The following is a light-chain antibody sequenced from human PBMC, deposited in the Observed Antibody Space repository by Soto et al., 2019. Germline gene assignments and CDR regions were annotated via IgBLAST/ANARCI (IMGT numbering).Light chain of an antibody. J-gene: IGLJ1*01. Sequence: QSALTQPRSVSGSPGQSVTISCTGTSIDVGGYNYVSWYQQHPGKAPKLMIYDVSKRPSGVPDRFSGSKSGNTASLTISGLQAEDEAEYYCCSYAGSYTSYVFGTGTKHTVL. CDR2: DVS. CDR1: SIDVGGYNY. CDR3: CSYAGSYTSYV. V-gene: IGLV2-11*01.